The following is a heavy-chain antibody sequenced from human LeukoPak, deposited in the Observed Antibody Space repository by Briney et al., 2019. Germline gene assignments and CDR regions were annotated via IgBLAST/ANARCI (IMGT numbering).Heavy chain of an antibody. V-gene: IGHV1-3*01. CDR2: INAGNGNT. J-gene: IGHJ3*02. CDR1: GYTFTSYA. Sequence: GASVKVSYKASGYTFTSYAMHWVRQAPGQRLEWMGWINAGNGNTKYSQKFQGRVTITRDTSASTAYMELSSLRSEDTAVYYCARDGTMYYYGSGSSNNDAFDIWGQGTMVTVSS. D-gene: IGHD3-10*01. CDR3: ARDGTMYYYGSGSSNNDAFDI.